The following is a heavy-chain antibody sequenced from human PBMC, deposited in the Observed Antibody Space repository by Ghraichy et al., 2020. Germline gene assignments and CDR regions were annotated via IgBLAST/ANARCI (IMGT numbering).Heavy chain of an antibody. Sequence: GGSLRLSCPASGFTFSSYAMSWVRQAPGKVLEWVSAISGSGGSTYYADSVKGRFTISRDNSKNTLYLQMNSLRAEDTAVYYCAKDLELLLGNYFDYWGQGTLVTVSS. CDR1: GFTFSSYA. D-gene: IGHD1-26*01. CDR3: AKDLELLLGNYFDY. CDR2: ISGSGGST. J-gene: IGHJ4*02. V-gene: IGHV3-23*01.